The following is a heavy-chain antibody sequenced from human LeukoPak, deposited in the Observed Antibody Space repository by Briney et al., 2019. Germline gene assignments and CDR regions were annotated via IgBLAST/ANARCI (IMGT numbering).Heavy chain of an antibody. J-gene: IGHJ4*02. V-gene: IGHV3-74*01. CDR2: INSDGSST. D-gene: IGHD6-19*01. CDR3: ARVPRAAGVATIVEQWLVGDPFDY. CDR1: GFTFSSYW. Sequence: PGGSLRLSCAASGFTFSSYWMHWVRQAPGKGLVWVSRINSDGSSTSYADSVKGRFTISRDNAKNTLYLQMNSLRAEDTAVYYCARVPRAAGVATIVEQWLVGDPFDYWGQGTLVTVSS.